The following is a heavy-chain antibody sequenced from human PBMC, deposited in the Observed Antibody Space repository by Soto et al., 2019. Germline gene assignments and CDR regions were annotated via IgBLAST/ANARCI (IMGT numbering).Heavy chain of an antibody. V-gene: IGHV1-69*12. Sequence: QVQLVQSGAEVKKPGSSVKVSCKASGGTFSTSAISWVRQAPGQGLEWVGGIMPVFATPDYAQNFQGRVTITADESTTTAYLELTSLRADGTAVFYCARDKDRLQLGGNYYYILDVWGQGTAITVSS. CDR3: ARDKDRLQLGGNYYYILDV. CDR1: GGTFSTSA. J-gene: IGHJ6*02. CDR2: IMPVFATP. D-gene: IGHD1-1*01.